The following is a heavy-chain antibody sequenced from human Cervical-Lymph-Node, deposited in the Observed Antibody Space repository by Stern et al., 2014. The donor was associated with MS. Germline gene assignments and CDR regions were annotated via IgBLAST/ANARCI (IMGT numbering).Heavy chain of an antibody. Sequence: QLVESGAEVKQPGTSVKVSCKASGFTFTSSAVQWVRQARGQRLEWIGWIGVGSGNTNYAQKVQERVTISRDMYTTPAFMELRSLSSEDTAVYYCAADSTYYDSSGSWFDYWGQGTLVTVSS. J-gene: IGHJ4*02. V-gene: IGHV1-58*01. CDR2: IGVGSGNT. D-gene: IGHD3-22*01. CDR3: AADSTYYDSSGSWFDY. CDR1: GFTFTSSA.